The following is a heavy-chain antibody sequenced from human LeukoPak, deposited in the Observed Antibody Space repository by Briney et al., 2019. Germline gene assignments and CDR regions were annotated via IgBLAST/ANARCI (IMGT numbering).Heavy chain of an antibody. V-gene: IGHV3-73*01. J-gene: IGHJ4*02. CDR2: IRSKPNNYAT. CDR1: GSTFSGSA. CDR3: TRGYCSSTSCISLDY. D-gene: IGHD2-2*01. Sequence: GGSLRLSCAASGSTFSGSATHWVRQASGKGLEWVGRIRSKPNNYATTYAASVEGRFTISRDDSKNTAYLQMNSLKTDDTALYYCTRGYCSSTSCISLDYPGQGTLVTVSS.